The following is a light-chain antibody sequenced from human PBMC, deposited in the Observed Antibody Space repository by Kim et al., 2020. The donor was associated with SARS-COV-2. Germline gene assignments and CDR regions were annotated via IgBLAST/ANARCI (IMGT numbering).Light chain of an antibody. J-gene: IGLJ2*01. CDR3: NSRDSSGNRLV. CDR1: SLRKFY. CDR2: GKD. Sequence: SSELTQDSAVSVVLGQTVRITCQGDSLRKFYASWYQQKPGQAPVLVVHGKDNRPSGIPDRFSASSSGNTASLTITGAQAEDEADYYCNSRDSSGNRLVFGGGTKVTVL. V-gene: IGLV3-19*01.